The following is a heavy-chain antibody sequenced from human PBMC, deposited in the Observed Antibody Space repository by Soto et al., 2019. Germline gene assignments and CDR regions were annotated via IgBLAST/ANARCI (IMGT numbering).Heavy chain of an antibody. D-gene: IGHD2-21*02. CDR2: IYYSGRT. Sequence: SETLSLTCIVSGESISSSSYYWGWIRQPPGKGLEWIGSIYYSGRTYYNPSFKNRVTISIDTSKNQFSLKLSSVTATDTAVYYCARQRTTVVTQAYFDHWGQGALVTVSS. CDR1: GESISSSSYY. V-gene: IGHV4-39*01. CDR3: ARQRTTVVTQAYFDH. J-gene: IGHJ4*02.